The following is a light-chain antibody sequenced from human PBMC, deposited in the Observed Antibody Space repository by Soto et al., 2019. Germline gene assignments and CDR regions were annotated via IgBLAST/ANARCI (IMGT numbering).Light chain of an antibody. V-gene: IGLV2-8*01. Sequence: QSALTQPPSASGSPGQSVTISCTGTSSDVGAYNYVSWYQQHPGKAPKFMIYEVSKRPSGVPDRFSGSKSGNTASLTVSGLQAEDEDDYYCSSYAGSYGVFGSGTKLTVL. CDR1: SSDVGAYNY. CDR3: SSYAGSYGV. J-gene: IGLJ1*01. CDR2: EVS.